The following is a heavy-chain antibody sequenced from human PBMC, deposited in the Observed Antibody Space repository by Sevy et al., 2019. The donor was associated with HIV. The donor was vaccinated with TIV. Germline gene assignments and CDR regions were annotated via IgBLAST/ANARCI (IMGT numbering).Heavy chain of an antibody. D-gene: IGHD3-22*01. CDR3: ARDGPPAYYYDSSGIGGDAFDI. CDR2: ISSSSSTI. CDR1: GFTFSSYS. Sequence: GGSLRLSCAASGFTFSSYSMNWVRQAPGKGLEWVSYISSSSSTIYYADSVKGRFTMSRDNAKNSLYLQMNSLRDEDTAVYYCARDGPPAYYYDSSGIGGDAFDIWGQGTMVTVSS. V-gene: IGHV3-48*02. J-gene: IGHJ3*02.